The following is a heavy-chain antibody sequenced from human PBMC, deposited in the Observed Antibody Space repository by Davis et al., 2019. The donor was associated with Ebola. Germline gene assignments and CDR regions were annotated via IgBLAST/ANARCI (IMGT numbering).Heavy chain of an antibody. CDR2: ISSSSSYI. D-gene: IGHD3-3*01. CDR1: GFTFSSYS. J-gene: IGHJ6*03. V-gene: IGHV3-21*01. CDR3: ARDMGSVLRFLEWLPRGMDV. Sequence: GESLKISCAASGFTFSSYSMNWVRQAPGKGLEWVSSISSSSSYIYYADSVKGRFTISRDNAKNSLYLQMNSLRAEDTAVYYCARDMGSVLRFLEWLPRGMDVWGKGTTVTVSS.